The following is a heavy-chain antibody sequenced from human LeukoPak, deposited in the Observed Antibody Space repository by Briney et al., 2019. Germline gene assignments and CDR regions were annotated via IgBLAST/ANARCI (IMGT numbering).Heavy chain of an antibody. J-gene: IGHJ6*02. V-gene: IGHV3-21*01. CDR3: ARVVVVPAASGDYYYGMDV. D-gene: IGHD2-2*01. Sequence: GGSLRLSCAASGFTLSSYSMNWVRQAPGKGLEWASSISSSSSYIYYADSVKGRFTISRDNAKNSLYLQMNSLRAEDTAVYYCARVVVVPAASGDYYYGMDVWGQGTTVTVSS. CDR2: ISSSSSYI. CDR1: GFTLSSYS.